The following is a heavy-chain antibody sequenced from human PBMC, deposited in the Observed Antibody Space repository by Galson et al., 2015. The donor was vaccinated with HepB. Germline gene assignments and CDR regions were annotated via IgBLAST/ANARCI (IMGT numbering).Heavy chain of an antibody. D-gene: IGHD3-16*01. CDR3: AREGGAYIKADPSYGMDV. V-gene: IGHV1-69*06. CDR1: GGTFSSYA. J-gene: IGHJ6*02. CDR2: IIPIFGTA. Sequence: SVKVSCKASGGTFSSYAISWVRQAPGQGLEWMGGIIPIFGTANYAQKFQGRVTITADKSTSTAYMELSSLRSEDTAVYYCAREGGAYIKADPSYGMDVWGQGTTVTVSS.